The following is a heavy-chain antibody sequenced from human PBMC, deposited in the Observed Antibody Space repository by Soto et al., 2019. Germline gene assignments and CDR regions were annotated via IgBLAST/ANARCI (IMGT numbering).Heavy chain of an antibody. CDR2: TYGGGST. CDR1: GFVVSETY. J-gene: IGHJ5*02. Sequence: EVQVVESGGGLIQPGGSLRLSCAASGFVVSETYMSWVRQAPGRGLQWVSFTYGGGSTYYADSVKGRFTISRDSSKNTLYLPMNRLRVEDTAVYYCARDCGGGSCYPAIGAWGKGTLVTVSS. V-gene: IGHV3-53*01. CDR3: ARDCGGGSCYPAIGA. D-gene: IGHD2-15*01.